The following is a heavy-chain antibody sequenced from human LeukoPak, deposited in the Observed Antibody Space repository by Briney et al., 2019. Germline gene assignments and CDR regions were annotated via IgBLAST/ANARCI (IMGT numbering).Heavy chain of an antibody. CDR2: ISGTGGST. J-gene: IGHJ4*02. V-gene: IGHV3-23*01. CDR3: AKSSYYDSSGFYREYYFDY. CDR1: GFTFSSYA. Sequence: GGSLRLSCAASGFTFSSYAMSWVRQAPGKGLEWVSAISGTGGSTHYADSVKGRFTISRDNSKNTLYLQMNSLRAGDTAVYYCAKSSYYDSSGFYREYYFDYWGQGTLVPVSS. D-gene: IGHD3-22*01.